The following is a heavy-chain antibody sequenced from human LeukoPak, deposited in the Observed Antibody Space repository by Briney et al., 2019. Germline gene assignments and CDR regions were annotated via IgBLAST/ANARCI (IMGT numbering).Heavy chain of an antibody. D-gene: IGHD1-7*01. CDR2: ITGGSTTI. CDR1: GFTFRSYN. V-gene: IGHV3-48*04. J-gene: IGHJ4*02. CDR3: ARDRDWNSGFDY. Sequence: GGSLRLSCAASGFTFRSYNMNWVRQAPGKGLEWVSYITGGSTTIYYADSVKGRFTISRDNARNSLYLQMNSLRAEDTAVYYCARDRDWNSGFDYWGQGTLVTVSS.